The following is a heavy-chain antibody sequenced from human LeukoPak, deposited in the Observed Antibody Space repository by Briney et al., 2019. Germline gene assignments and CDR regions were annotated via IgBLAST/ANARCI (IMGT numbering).Heavy chain of an antibody. D-gene: IGHD1-1*01. V-gene: IGHV1-18*01. CDR3: ARDGTHTARPRTYVFDI. CDR2: ISAYNGNT. CDR1: GYTFTSYG. Sequence: ASVKVSCKASGYTFTSYGISWVRQAPGQGLEWMGWISAYNGNTNYAQKLQGRVTMTTDTSTSTAYMELRSLRSDDTAVYYCARDGTHTARPRTYVFDIWGQGTMVTVSS. J-gene: IGHJ3*02.